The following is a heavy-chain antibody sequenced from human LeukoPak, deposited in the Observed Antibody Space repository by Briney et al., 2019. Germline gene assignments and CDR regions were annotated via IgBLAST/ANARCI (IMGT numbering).Heavy chain of an antibody. CDR1: GFTFSSYR. CDR3: ARALITAQYYFDY. D-gene: IGHD5-24*01. V-gene: IGHV3-48*01. CDR2: ISSSSSTI. J-gene: IGHJ4*02. Sequence: PGGSLRLSCAASGFTFSSYRMNWVRQAPGKGLEWVSYISSSSSTIYYADSVKGRFTISRDNAKNSLYLQMNSLRAEDTAVYYCARALITAQYYFDYWGQGTLVTVSS.